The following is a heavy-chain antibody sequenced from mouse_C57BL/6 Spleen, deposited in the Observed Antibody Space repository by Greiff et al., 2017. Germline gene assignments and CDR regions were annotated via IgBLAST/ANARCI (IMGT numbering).Heavy chain of an antibody. Sequence: QVQLQHSGAELARPGASVKLSCKASGYTFTSYGISWVKQRTGQGLEWIGELYPRSGNTYSNEKFKGKATLTADKSSSTAYMELRSLTSEDSAVYCCARVSYDYDDGTAGIYAMDYWGQGTSVTVAS. CDR2: LYPRSGNT. D-gene: IGHD2-4*01. J-gene: IGHJ4*01. CDR1: GYTFTSYG. CDR3: ARVSYDYDDGTAGIYAMDY. V-gene: IGHV1-81*01.